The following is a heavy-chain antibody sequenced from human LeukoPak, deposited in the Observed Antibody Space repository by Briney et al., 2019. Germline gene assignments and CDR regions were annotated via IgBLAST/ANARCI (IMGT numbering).Heavy chain of an antibody. CDR2: ISGSGGGT. J-gene: IGHJ4*02. CDR3: AKDLGRYRNNFFDY. D-gene: IGHD1-26*01. Sequence: GGSLRLSCAASGFTFSSIAMSWVRQAPDKGLEWVSTISGSGGGTYYADSVKGRFTISRDDSKNALYLQMNSLRADDTAVYYCAKDLGRYRNNFFDYWGQGNLVTVSS. CDR1: GFTFSSIA. V-gene: IGHV3-23*01.